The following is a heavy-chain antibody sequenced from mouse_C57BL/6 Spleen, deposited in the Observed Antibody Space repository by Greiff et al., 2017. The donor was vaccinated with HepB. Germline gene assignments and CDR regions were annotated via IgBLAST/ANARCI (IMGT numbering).Heavy chain of an antibody. J-gene: IGHJ3*01. CDR3: TRAGTYFRGFAY. V-gene: IGHV5-9-1*02. CDR2: ISSGGDYI. D-gene: IGHD2-12*01. Sequence: EVKLMESGEGLVKPGGSLKLSCAASGFTFSSYAMSWVRQTPEKRLEWVAYISSGGDYIYYADTVKGRFTISRDNARNTLYLQMSSLKSEDTAMYYCTRAGTYFRGFAYWGQGTLVTVSA. CDR1: GFTFSSYA.